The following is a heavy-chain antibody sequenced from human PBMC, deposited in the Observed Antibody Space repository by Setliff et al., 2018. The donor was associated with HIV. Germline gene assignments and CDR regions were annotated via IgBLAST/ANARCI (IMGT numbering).Heavy chain of an antibody. J-gene: IGHJ4*02. D-gene: IGHD3-9*01. CDR1: GGSISSGSYY. V-gene: IGHV4-61*02. Sequence: PSETLSLTCTVSGGSISSGSYYWSWIRQPAGKGLEWIGRIYASGSTSYNPSLKSRVTISVDTSKNQFSLKLSSVTAADTAVYYCARGPPATGFSRELDYWGQGTLVTVSS. CDR2: IYASGST. CDR3: ARGPPATGFSRELDY.